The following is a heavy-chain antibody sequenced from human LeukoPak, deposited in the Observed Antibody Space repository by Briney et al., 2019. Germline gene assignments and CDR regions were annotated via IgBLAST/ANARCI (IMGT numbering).Heavy chain of an antibody. CDR2: IKSKTDGGTT. Sequence: KPGGSLRLSCAASGFTFSNAWMSWVRQAPGKGLEWVGRIKSKTDGGTTDYAAPVKGRFTISRDDSKNTLYLQMNSLKTEDTAVYYCTTEYYYDSSGYYPYFDYWGQGTLVTVSS. CDR3: TTEYYYDSSGYYPYFDY. D-gene: IGHD3-22*01. J-gene: IGHJ4*02. CDR1: GFTFSNAW. V-gene: IGHV3-15*01.